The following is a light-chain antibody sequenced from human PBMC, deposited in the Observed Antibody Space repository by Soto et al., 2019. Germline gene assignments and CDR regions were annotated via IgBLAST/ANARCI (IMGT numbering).Light chain of an antibody. J-gene: IGLJ1*01. CDR3: SLLYSGNRRV. CDR1: TGTVTSGHY. CDR2: DTN. Sequence: QAVVTQEPSLTVSPGETVTLTCGSSTGTVTSGHYPYWFQQRPGQAPTTLIYDTNNKYSWTPDRFSGSLLGGKAALTLSGAQPEDEGDYYCSLLYSGNRRVFGTGTKVTVL. V-gene: IGLV7-46*01.